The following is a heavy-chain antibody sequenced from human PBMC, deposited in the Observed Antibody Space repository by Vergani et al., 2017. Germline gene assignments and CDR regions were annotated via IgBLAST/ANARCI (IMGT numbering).Heavy chain of an antibody. CDR3: ARDCTSGGCPDNYGMDV. CDR1: GFTFSDFS. CDR2: IGSSGPYI. J-gene: IGHJ6*02. D-gene: IGHD2-8*01. Sequence: VQLVESGGGLVKPGGSLRLSCAASGFTFSDFSMSWVRQAPGKGLEWVAFIGSSGPYINYADSVKGRFIISRDNTNNSLFLQLRSLRAEDAAVYYCARDCTSGGCPDNYGMDVWLQGATVTVSS. V-gene: IGHV3-21*06.